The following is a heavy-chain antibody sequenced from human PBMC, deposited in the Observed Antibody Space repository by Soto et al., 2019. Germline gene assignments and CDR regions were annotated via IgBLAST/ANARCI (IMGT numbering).Heavy chain of an antibody. Sequence: QVQLVQSGAEVKKPGSSVKVSCKASGGTFSSYAISWVRQAPGQGLEWMGGIIPIFGTANYAQKFQGRVTITADESTSTAYMELSSLRSEDTAVYYCACIVVVVAARSSYGMDVCGQGTTVTVSS. J-gene: IGHJ6*02. CDR3: ACIVVVVAARSSYGMDV. D-gene: IGHD2-15*01. V-gene: IGHV1-69*01. CDR1: GGTFSSYA. CDR2: IIPIFGTA.